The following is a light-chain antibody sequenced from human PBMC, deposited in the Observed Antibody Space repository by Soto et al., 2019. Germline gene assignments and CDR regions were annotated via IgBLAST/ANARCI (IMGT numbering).Light chain of an antibody. V-gene: IGKV3-15*01. J-gene: IGKJ3*01. CDR1: QSIRTN. CDR3: QQYFNWPLTWT. Sequence: PGGTVTLSCRASQSIRTNVAWYQQIPGQAPRLLVYGASPRSTGVPARFSGSGSGIEFTLTISSLQSEDSAFYYCQQYFNWPLTWTFGPGTKVQIK. CDR2: GAS.